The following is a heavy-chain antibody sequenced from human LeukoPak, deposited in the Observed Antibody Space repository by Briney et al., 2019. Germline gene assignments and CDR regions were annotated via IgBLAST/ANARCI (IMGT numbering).Heavy chain of an antibody. D-gene: IGHD6-19*01. V-gene: IGHV3-21*01. CDR3: ARDRQQWLAQGFDP. Sequence: GGSLRLSCAASGFTFSSYSMNWVRQAPGKGLEWVSSISSSSSYIYYADSVKGRFTISRDNAKNSLYLQMNSLRAEDTAVYYCARDRQQWLAQGFDPWGRGTLVTVSS. CDR1: GFTFSSYS. CDR2: ISSSSSYI. J-gene: IGHJ5*02.